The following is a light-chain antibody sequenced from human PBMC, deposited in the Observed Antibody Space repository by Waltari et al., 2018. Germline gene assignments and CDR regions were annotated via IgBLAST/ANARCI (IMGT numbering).Light chain of an antibody. J-gene: IGLJ2*01. Sequence: SFVLTQPPSVSVAPGQTASIPCGGNNIGRRTVPWYQPRPGQAPVLVVYDDTDRPPGIPERFSGANSGDTATLTISRVEAWDEADYYCHVWDTSGDPVVFGGGTKLTVL. CDR1: NIGRRT. V-gene: IGLV3-21*02. CDR2: DDT. CDR3: HVWDTSGDPVV.